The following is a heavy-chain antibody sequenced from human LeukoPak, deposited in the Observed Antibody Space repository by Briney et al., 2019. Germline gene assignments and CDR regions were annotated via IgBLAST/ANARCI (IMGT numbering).Heavy chain of an antibody. CDR1: GYRLSDLS. CDR2: FDPADGEI. V-gene: IGHV1-24*01. J-gene: IGHJ4*02. CDR3: TTPYGMATTGFDF. D-gene: IGHD1-1*01. Sequence: ASVKVSCNVSGYRLSDLSMHWVRQTPEKGLEWMGGFDPADGEILYAHKFQGRVTMTEDTSTDTAYMELSSLRSDDTAVYFCTTPYGMATTGFDFWGQGTLVSV.